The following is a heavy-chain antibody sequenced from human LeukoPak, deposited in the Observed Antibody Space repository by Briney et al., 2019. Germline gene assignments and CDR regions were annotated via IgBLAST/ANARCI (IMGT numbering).Heavy chain of an antibody. V-gene: IGHV3-13*01. CDR2: IGTAGDT. CDR1: GFIFSSYS. CDR3: ARGGGAVAGTGVDY. D-gene: IGHD6-19*01. Sequence: GGSLRLSCAASGFIFSSYSMNWVRQATGKGLEWVSAIGTAGDTYYPGSVKGRFTISRENAKNSLYLQMNSLRAGDTAVYYCARGGGAVAGTGVDYWGQGTLVTVSS. J-gene: IGHJ4*02.